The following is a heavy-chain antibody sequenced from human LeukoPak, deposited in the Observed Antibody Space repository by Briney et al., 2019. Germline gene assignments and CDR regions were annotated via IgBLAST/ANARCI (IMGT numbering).Heavy chain of an antibody. CDR1: GFSLSSYT. CDR2: ISGSGSTV. J-gene: IGHJ3*01. CDR3: ARDHQYAFDV. D-gene: IGHD2-2*01. Sequence: GGSLRLSCNVSGFSLSSYTMNWVRQAPGKGLEWVSYISGSGSTVYYADSVRGRFTMSRDNAKNSLYVQMNSMRAEDTALYYCARDHQYAFDVWGQGTLVTVSS. V-gene: IGHV3-48*01.